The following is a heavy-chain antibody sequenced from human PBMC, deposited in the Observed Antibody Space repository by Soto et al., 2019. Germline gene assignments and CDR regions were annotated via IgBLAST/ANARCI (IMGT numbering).Heavy chain of an antibody. V-gene: IGHV1-69*05. D-gene: IGHD3-10*01. Sequence: ASVKVSCKASGGTFSSYAISWVRQAPGQGLEWMGGIIPIFGTAKYSQKFQGRVTITRDTSASTAYMELSSLRSEDTAVYYCARAQSGGDYYYYYGMDVWGQGTTVTVSS. J-gene: IGHJ6*02. CDR2: IIPIFGTA. CDR3: ARAQSGGDYYYYYGMDV. CDR1: GGTFSSYA.